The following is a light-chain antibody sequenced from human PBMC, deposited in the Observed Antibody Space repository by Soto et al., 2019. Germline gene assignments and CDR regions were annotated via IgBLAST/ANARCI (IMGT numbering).Light chain of an antibody. CDR2: YES. CDR3: QQRTSWPPWT. V-gene: IGKV3-11*01. J-gene: IGKJ1*01. CDR1: QGFXSN. Sequence: IVVTQCPATLSVSPGESATLPCRASQGFXSNLAWYQQKPGQAPRLLSXYESERASGIPARFSGSGSGTDFTLTISSLKPEDFAVYYCQQRTSWPPWTFGQGTKVDIK.